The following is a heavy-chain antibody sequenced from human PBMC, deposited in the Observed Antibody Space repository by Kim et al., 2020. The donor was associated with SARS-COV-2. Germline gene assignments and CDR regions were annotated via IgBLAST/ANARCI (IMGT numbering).Heavy chain of an antibody. J-gene: IGHJ4*02. CDR3: ARVPPGSFFDY. V-gene: IGHV3-30*01. CDR2: K. D-gene: IGHD3-10*01. Sequence: KYYADSVKGRFTISRDNSKYTVDLQMNSLGGEDTAVYYCARVPPGSFFDYWGQGTLVTVSS.